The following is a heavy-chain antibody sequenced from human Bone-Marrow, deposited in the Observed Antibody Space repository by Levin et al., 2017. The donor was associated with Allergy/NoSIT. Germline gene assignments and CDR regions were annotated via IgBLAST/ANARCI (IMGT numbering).Heavy chain of an antibody. CDR1: GFTVSNNY. D-gene: IGHD3-16*01. CDR2: IYSGGST. Sequence: GESLKISCAASGFTVSNNYMNWVRQAPGKGLEWVSVIYSGGSTYYADSVKGRFTISRDNSKNTLYLQMNSLRGEDTAVYYCAREIWDWGQGTLVTVSS. J-gene: IGHJ4*02. CDR3: AREIWD. V-gene: IGHV3-53*01.